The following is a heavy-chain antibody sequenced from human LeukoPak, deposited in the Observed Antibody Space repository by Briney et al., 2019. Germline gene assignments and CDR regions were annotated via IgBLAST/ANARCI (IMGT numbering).Heavy chain of an antibody. CDR1: GYTFTSYG. D-gene: IGHD6-13*01. V-gene: IGHV1-18*01. J-gene: IGHJ5*02. CDR2: ISAYNGNT. CDR3: ARTRYSYNWFDP. Sequence: ASVKVSCKASGYTFTSYGISWVRQAPGQGLELMGWISAYNGNTNYAQKLQGRVTMTTDTSTSTAYMELRSLRSDDTAVYYCARTRYSYNWFDPWGQGTLVTVSS.